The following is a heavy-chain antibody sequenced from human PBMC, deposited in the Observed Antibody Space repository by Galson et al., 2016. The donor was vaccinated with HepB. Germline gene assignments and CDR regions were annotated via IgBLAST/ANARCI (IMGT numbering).Heavy chain of an antibody. J-gene: IGHJ6*04. CDR3: AGNKPLDCYGGSCFYYYGMDV. D-gene: IGHD2-15*01. CDR2: ISSDGTVI. Sequence: SLRLSCAASNFMFSDYPMSWIRQAPGKGLEWLSYISSDGTVIYYADSVKGRFSISRDDAKHSLHLQMNSLRAADTAIYYCAGNKPLDCYGGSCFYYYGMDVWGKGTTVIVSS. V-gene: IGHV3-11*01. CDR1: NFMFSDYP.